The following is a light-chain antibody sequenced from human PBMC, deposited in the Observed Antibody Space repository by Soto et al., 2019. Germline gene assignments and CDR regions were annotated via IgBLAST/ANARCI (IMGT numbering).Light chain of an antibody. V-gene: IGKV3-15*01. CDR3: QQYSNWPLT. Sequence: EIVLRQSPATLSMSPGERATLSCRASQNIDNFLVWYQQKPGQTPSLLIYGASTRATGIPARFSGSGSGTEFTLTINSLQSEDFAVYYCQQYSNWPLTFGGGTKVDNK. J-gene: IGKJ4*01. CDR1: QNIDNF. CDR2: GAS.